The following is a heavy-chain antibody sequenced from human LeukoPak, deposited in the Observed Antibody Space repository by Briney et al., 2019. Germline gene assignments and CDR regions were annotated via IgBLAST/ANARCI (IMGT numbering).Heavy chain of an antibody. J-gene: IGHJ4*02. CDR1: GYTFTAYF. D-gene: IGHD2-2*01. Sequence: ASVKVSCKASGYTFTAYFLHWVRQAPGQGFEWMGRINPNSGGTNYAQKFQGRVTMTRDTSISTAYMELSRLRSDDTAVYYCARGKLYCSSTSCDYWGQGTLVTVSS. CDR3: ARGKLYCSSTSCDY. V-gene: IGHV1-2*06. CDR2: INPNSGGT.